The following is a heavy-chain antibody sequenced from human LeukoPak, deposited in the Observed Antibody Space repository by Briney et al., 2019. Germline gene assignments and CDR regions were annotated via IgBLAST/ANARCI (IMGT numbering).Heavy chain of an antibody. J-gene: IGHJ5*02. V-gene: IGHV4-59*01. CDR3: ARVSCTSTSCPGWIDP. CDR2: IYYSGTT. CDR1: GGSISSYY. D-gene: IGHD2-2*01. Sequence: PSETLSLTCVVSGGSISSYYWSWIRQPPGKGLDWIGYIYYSGTTNYNPSLKSRVTISLDTSKKQLSLKLSSVTAADTAVYYCARVSCTSTSCPGWIDPWGQGTLVTVSS.